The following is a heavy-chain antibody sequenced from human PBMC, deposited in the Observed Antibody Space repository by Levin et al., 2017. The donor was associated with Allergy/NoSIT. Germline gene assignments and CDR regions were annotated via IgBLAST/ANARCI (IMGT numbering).Heavy chain of an antibody. Sequence: SQTLSLTCAISGDSVSSNSVFWNWIRQSPSRGLEWLGRTYYRANWYNDYAESVRSRITINPDTSKNQFSLHLNSVTPQDTAVYYCLDTRNDGAFWGQGTMVTVSS. V-gene: IGHV6-1*01. D-gene: IGHD1-1*01. CDR3: LDTRNDGAF. CDR2: TYYRANWYN. CDR1: GDSVSSNSVF. J-gene: IGHJ3*01.